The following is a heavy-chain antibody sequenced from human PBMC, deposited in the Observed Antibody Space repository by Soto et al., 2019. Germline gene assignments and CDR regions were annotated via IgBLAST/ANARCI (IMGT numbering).Heavy chain of an antibody. CDR3: ARGGGGYTYCYYYGMDV. V-gene: IGHV1-69*06. D-gene: IGHD3-22*01. CDR1: GGTFSSYA. CDR2: IIPILGTA. Sequence: QVQLVQSGAEVKKPGSSVKVSCKASGGTFSSYAISWVRQAPGQGLEGMGGIIPILGTANYAQTFQGRVTSTADKSTSTAYMELSSLRPEDTAVYYCARGGGGYTYCYYYGMDVWGQGTPVTVSS. J-gene: IGHJ6*02.